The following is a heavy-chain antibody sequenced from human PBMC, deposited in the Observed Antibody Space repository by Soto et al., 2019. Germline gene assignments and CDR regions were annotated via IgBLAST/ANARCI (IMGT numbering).Heavy chain of an antibody. V-gene: IGHV4-39*01. CDR2: IYYSGSP. J-gene: IGHJ4*02. CDR1: GDSISRSSYY. D-gene: IGHD5-12*01. Sequence: SETLSLSCTVSGDSISRSSYYWGWIRQPPGKGLEWIGSIYYSGSPYYNPSLKSRVTMSVDTSRNQFSLKLSSVTAADTAVYYCARQARGGYDFFDYWGQGTLVTVSS. CDR3: ARQARGGYDFFDY.